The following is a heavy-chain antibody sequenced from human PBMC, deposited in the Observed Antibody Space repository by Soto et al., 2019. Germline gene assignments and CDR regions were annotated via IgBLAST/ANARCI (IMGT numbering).Heavy chain of an antibody. Sequence: GGSLRLSCAASGFTFSNAWMNWVRPAPGKGLEWVGRIKSKTDGGTTDYAAPVKGRFTISRDDTKNTLYLQMNSLKTEDTAVYYCTTDFGSTRVDYWGQGALVTVSS. D-gene: IGHD3-10*01. CDR2: IKSKTDGGTT. CDR1: GFTFSNAW. V-gene: IGHV3-15*07. J-gene: IGHJ4*02. CDR3: TTDFGSTRVDY.